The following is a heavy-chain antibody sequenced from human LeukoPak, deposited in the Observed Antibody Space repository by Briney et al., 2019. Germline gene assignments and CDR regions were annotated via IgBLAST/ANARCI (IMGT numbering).Heavy chain of an antibody. CDR2: IKQDGSEK. D-gene: IGHD3-10*01. V-gene: IGHV3-7*04. CDR3: AREAPHGSGVGEMDY. Sequence: GGSLRLSCAASGFTFSSYWMSWVRQAPGKGLEWVANIKQDGSEKYYVDSVKGRFTISRDNTKNSLYLQMNSLIAENTAVYYCAREAPHGSGVGEMDYWGQGTLVTVSS. J-gene: IGHJ4*02. CDR1: GFTFSSYW.